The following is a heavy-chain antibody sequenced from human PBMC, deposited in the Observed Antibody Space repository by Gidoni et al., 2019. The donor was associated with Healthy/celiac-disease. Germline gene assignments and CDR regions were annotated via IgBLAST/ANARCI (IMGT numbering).Heavy chain of an antibody. D-gene: IGHD3-16*01. CDR3: ARSSAGPGDRWFDP. V-gene: IGHV2-70*01. J-gene: IGHJ5*02. CDR1: GFSLSTSGMC. CDR2: IDWDDDK. Sequence: QVTLRESGPALVKPTQTLTLTCTFSGFSLSTSGMCVSWIRQPPGKALEWLALIDWDDDKYYSTSLKTRLTISKDTSKNQVVLTMTNMDPVDTATYYCARSSAGPGDRWFDPWGQGTLVTVSS.